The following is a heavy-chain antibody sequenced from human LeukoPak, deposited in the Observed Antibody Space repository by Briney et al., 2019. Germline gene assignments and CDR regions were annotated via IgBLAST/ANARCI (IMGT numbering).Heavy chain of an antibody. CDR2: IRTNNGDT. CDR3: ARVTGLYVGVYYFDY. CDR1: GHTFTTYG. Sequence: ASVKVSCKASGHTFTTYGITWVRQAPGQGPEWMGWIRTNNGDTNYGQTVQGRVAMTTDASTNTVYRELKNLRYDDTAVYYCARVTGLYVGVYYFDYWGQGTLVTVSS. V-gene: IGHV1-18*01. J-gene: IGHJ4*02. D-gene: IGHD6-19*01.